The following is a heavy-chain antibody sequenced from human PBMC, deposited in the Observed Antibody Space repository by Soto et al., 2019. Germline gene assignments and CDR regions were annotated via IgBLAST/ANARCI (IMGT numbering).Heavy chain of an antibody. CDR3: ARDIVVVPAAISQYGMDV. D-gene: IGHD2-2*02. CDR2: ISSSSSYI. Sequence: PGGSLRLSCAASGFTFSSYSMNWVRQAPGEGLEWVSSISSSSSYIYYADSVKGRFTISRDNAKNSLYLQMNSLRAEDTAVYYCARDIVVVPAAISQYGMDVWGQGTTVTVSS. J-gene: IGHJ6*02. CDR1: GFTFSSYS. V-gene: IGHV3-21*01.